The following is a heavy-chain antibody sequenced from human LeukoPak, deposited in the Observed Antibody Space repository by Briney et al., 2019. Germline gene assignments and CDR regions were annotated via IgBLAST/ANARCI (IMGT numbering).Heavy chain of an antibody. J-gene: IGHJ4*02. D-gene: IGHD6-19*01. V-gene: IGHV4-39*01. CDR1: GGSISSSSYY. CDR3: ARLSRQWLPYIDY. Sequence: SETLSLTCSVSGGSISSSSYYWDWIRQPPGKGLEWIGSIYYSGSTYYNPSLKSRVTISVDTSKNQFSLKLSSVTAADTAVYYCARLSRQWLPYIDYWGQGTLVTVSS. CDR2: IYYSGST.